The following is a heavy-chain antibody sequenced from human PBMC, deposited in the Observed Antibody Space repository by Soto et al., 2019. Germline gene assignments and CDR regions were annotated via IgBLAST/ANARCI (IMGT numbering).Heavy chain of an antibody. CDR1: GDSISSHY. CDR2: FGST. J-gene: IGHJ4*02. V-gene: IGHV4-59*11. CDR3: ARVSTSTSGSYYTLDY. Sequence: QVQLYESGPGLVKPSETLSLTCTVSGDSISSHYWSWIRQPPGKGLEWIGFGSTKYNPSLKSRISISLDTSKNQFSLNLTSVTAADTAVYYCARVSTSTSGSYYTLDYWGQGTLVTVSS. D-gene: IGHD3-10*01.